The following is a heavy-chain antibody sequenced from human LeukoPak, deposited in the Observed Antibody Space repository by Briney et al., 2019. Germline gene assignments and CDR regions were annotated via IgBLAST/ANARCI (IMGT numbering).Heavy chain of an antibody. CDR2: ISSSSSTI. J-gene: IGHJ3*02. D-gene: IGHD5-12*01. Sequence: GGSLRLSCAASGFTFSSYSMNWVRQAPGKGLEWVSYISSSSSTIYYADSVKGRFTISRDNAKNSLYLQMSSLRAEDTAVYYCARNWRSIVATPGAFDIRGQGTMVTVSS. CDR1: GFTFSSYS. V-gene: IGHV3-48*01. CDR3: ARNWRSIVATPGAFDI.